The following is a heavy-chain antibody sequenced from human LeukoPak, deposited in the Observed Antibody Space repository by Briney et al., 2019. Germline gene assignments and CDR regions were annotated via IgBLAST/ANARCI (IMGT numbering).Heavy chain of an antibody. Sequence: PGRSLRLSCAASGFTFSSYAMHWVRQAPGKGLGWVVVISYDGSNKYYAYSVKGRFTISRDNSKNTLYLQMNGLRAEDTAVYFCARVREGIAVAATDYWGQGTLVTVSS. CDR3: ARVREGIAVAATDY. J-gene: IGHJ4*02. V-gene: IGHV3-30-3*01. D-gene: IGHD6-19*01. CDR2: ISYDGSNK. CDR1: GFTFSSYA.